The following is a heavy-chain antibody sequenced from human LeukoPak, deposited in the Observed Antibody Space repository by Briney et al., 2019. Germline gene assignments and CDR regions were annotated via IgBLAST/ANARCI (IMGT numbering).Heavy chain of an antibody. V-gene: IGHV1-18*01. CDR3: ARSAGRLDIVVVPTAIYYFDY. J-gene: IGHJ4*02. CDR1: GFTFTSYG. CDR2: ISGYNDNT. Sequence: ASVKVSCKTSGFTFTSYGISWVRQAPGQGLEWMGWISGYNDNTNYAQNVQGRVTMTTDTSTSTAYMELRSLRSDDTAVYYCARSAGRLDIVVVPTAIYYFDYWGQGTLVTVSS. D-gene: IGHD2-2*02.